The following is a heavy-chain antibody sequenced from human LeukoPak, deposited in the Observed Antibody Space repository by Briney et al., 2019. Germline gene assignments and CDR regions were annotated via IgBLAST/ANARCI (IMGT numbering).Heavy chain of an antibody. CDR2: IYYSGST. J-gene: IGHJ4*02. CDR1: GGSISNFY. Sequence: KPSETLSLTCAVSGGSISNFYWSWIRQPPGKGLEWIGYIYYSGSTNYNPSLKSRVTISVDTSKNQFSLKLSSVTAADTAVYYCARDRHGAFDYWGQGTLVTVSS. D-gene: IGHD3-10*01. V-gene: IGHV4-59*01. CDR3: ARDRHGAFDY.